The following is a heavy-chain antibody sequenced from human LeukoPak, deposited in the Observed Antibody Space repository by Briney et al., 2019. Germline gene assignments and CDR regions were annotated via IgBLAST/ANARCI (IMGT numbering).Heavy chain of an antibody. J-gene: IGHJ4*02. Sequence: GGSLRLSCAASGFTFSSYSMNWVRQAPGKGLEWVAVISYDGSNKYYADSVKGRFTISRDNSKNTLYLQMNSLRAEDTAVYYCARIPTSGSDDFDYWGQGTLVTVSS. CDR3: ARIPTSGSDDFDY. V-gene: IGHV3-30*03. CDR1: GFTFSSYS. CDR2: ISYDGSNK. D-gene: IGHD1-26*01.